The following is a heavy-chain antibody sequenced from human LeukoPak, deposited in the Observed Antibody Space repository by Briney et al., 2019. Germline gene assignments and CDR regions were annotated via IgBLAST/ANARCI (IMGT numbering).Heavy chain of an antibody. V-gene: IGHV3-23*01. CDR1: GITLSNYG. CDR2: ISGSDGTT. J-gene: IGHJ4*02. CDR3: AKRGVVIRVILVGFHKEAYYFDS. D-gene: IGHD3-22*01. Sequence: GGSLRLSCAVSGITLSNYGMSWVRQTPGKGLEWVAGISGSDGTTSYADSVKGRFTISRDNPKNTLYLQMNSLRAEDTAVYFCAKRGVVIRVILVGFHKEAYYFDSWGQGALVTVSS.